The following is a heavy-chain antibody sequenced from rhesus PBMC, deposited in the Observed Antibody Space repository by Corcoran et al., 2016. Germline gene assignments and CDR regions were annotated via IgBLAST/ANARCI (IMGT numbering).Heavy chain of an antibody. CDR1: GGSISGYY. D-gene: IGHD6S26*01. V-gene: IGHV4-173*01. CDR2: VSGSGGDP. Sequence: QLQLQESGPGLVKPSEILSLTCAGFGGSISGYYRTWIRRFSGTGLEWIGRVSGSGGDPDYNPSLKRRVTISRDTSKNHLSLNLNSLTATDTATYSCTLSFGSGWSPRWGQGLLVTVSS. CDR3: TLSFGSGWSPR. J-gene: IGHJ4*01.